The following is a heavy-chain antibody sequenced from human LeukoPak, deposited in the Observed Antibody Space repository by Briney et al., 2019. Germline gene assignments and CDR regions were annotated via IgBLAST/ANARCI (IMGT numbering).Heavy chain of an antibody. V-gene: IGHV4-59*01. CDR2: IYHSGST. J-gene: IGHJ4*02. CDR3: ARSRVWSDYWGYFDY. D-gene: IGHD3-3*01. CDR1: GGSIIGYY. Sequence: SETLSLTCTVSGGSIIGYYWNWIRQPPGKGLDWIGYIYHSGSTNYNPSLKSRVTISVDTSKTQISLKLRAVTAADTAVYYCARSRVWSDYWGYFDYWGQGTLVTVSS.